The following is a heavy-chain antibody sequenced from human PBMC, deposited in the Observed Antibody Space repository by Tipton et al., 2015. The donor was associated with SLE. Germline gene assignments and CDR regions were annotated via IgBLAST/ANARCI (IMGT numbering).Heavy chain of an antibody. Sequence: TLSLTCTVSGGSSTTYYWSWIRQPPGKGLEWIGHIYYIGTTSYNPSLESRVSISIDTSKNQFSLKLRSVTAADTAVYYCARGEDDYHSKGGWMDPWGQGSLVTVSS. CDR1: GGSSTTYY. CDR3: ARGEDDYHSKGGWMDP. D-gene: IGHD4-11*01. J-gene: IGHJ5*02. V-gene: IGHV4-59*01. CDR2: IYYIGTT.